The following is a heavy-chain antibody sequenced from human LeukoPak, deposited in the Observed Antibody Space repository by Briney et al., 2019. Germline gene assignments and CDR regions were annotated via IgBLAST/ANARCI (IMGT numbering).Heavy chain of an antibody. V-gene: IGHV3-33*08. J-gene: IGHJ5*02. D-gene: IGHD2-2*01. CDR1: GFSFSYYS. CDR3: ARSKDCSSTSCPRKNNWFDP. Sequence: GRSLRLSCAASGFSFSYYSMHWVRQAPGKGLEWVAVIWYDGSNKYYADSVKGRFTISRDNSKNTLYLQMNSLRAEDTAVYYCARSKDCSSTSCPRKNNWFDPWGQGTLVTVSS. CDR2: IWYDGSNK.